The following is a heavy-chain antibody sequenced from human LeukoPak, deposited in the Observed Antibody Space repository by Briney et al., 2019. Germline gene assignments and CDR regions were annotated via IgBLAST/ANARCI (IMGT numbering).Heavy chain of an antibody. V-gene: IGHV3-9*01. J-gene: IGHJ4*02. CDR1: GFTFDDYA. CDR3: AKDMTSSGYSSGYTD. Sequence: GGSLRLSCAASGFTFDDYAMHWVRQAPGKGLEWVSGISWNSGSIGYADSVKGRFTISRDNAKNSLYLQMNSLRAEDTALYYCAKDMTSSGYSSGYTDWGQGTLVTVSS. D-gene: IGHD6-19*01. CDR2: ISWNSGSI.